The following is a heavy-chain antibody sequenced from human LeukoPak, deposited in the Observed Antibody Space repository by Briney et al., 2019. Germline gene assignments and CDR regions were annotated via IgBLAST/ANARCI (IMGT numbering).Heavy chain of an antibody. CDR2: INPNSGGT. CDR3: ARAGGDGGGVYYFDY. J-gene: IGHJ4*02. D-gene: IGHD3-16*01. CDR1: GYTFTGYY. Sequence: ASVKVSCKASGYTFTGYYMHWVRQAPGQGLEWMGWINPNSGGTNYAQKFQGRVTMTRDTSISTAYMELSRLRSDDTAVYYCARAGGDGGGVYYFDYWGQGTLVTVSS. V-gene: IGHV1-2*02.